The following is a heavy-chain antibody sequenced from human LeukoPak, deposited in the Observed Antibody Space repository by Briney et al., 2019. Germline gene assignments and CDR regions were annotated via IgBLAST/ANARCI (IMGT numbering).Heavy chain of an antibody. CDR1: GGSISSGGYY. D-gene: IGHD1-1*01. J-gene: IGHJ5*02. CDR2: IYYSGST. Sequence: SQTLSLTCTVSGGSISSGGYYWSWIRQHPGKGLEWIGYIYYSGSTYYNPSLKSRVTISVDTSKNQFSLKLSSVTAADTAVYYCAGGERSRVRWNWSWFDPWGQGTLVTVSS. V-gene: IGHV4-30-4*08. CDR3: AGGERSRVRWNWSWFDP.